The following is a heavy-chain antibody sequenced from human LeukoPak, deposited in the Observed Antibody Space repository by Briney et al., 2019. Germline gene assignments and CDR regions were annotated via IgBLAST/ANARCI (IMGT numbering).Heavy chain of an antibody. J-gene: IGHJ4*02. V-gene: IGHV3-30-3*01. Sequence: PGGSLRLSCAASGFTFSSYAMHWVRQAPGKGLEWVAVISYDGSNKYYADSVKGRFTISRDNSKNTLYLQMNSLRAEDTAVYYCVCLEWSAAPDYWGQGTLVTVSS. D-gene: IGHD3-3*01. CDR1: GFTFSSYA. CDR2: ISYDGSNK. CDR3: VCLEWSAAPDY.